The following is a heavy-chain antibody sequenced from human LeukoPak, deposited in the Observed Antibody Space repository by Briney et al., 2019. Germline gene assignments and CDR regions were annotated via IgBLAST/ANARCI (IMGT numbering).Heavy chain of an antibody. CDR3: AREITVIRGSRDAFNI. D-gene: IGHD3-22*01. CDR2: ITPMFGAP. CDR1: GGTFGSYG. V-gene: IGHV1-69*05. Sequence: GASVKVSCKASGGTFGSYGISWLRQAPGQGLEWMGGITPMFGAPKYAQKFQDRVAITTDVSTSTAYMELSRLRSEDTAVYYCAREITVIRGSRDAFNIWGQGTMVTVSS. J-gene: IGHJ3*02.